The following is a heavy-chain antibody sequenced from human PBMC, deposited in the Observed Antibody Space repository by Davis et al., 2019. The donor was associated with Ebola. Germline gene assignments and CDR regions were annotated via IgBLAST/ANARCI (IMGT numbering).Heavy chain of an antibody. CDR1: GYTFTSYA. CDR2: INAGNGNT. CDR3: ARVRGGITVTTMGMDV. D-gene: IGHD4-17*01. V-gene: IGHV1-3*01. Sequence: AASVNVSCKASGYTFTSYAMHWVRQAPGQRLEWMGWINAGNGNTKYSQKFQGRVTITRDTSASTAYMELSSLRSEDTAVYYCARVRGGITVTTMGMDVWGQGTTVTVSS. J-gene: IGHJ6*02.